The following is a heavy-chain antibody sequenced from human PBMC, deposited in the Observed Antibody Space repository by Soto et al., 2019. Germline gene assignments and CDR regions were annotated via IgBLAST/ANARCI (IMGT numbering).Heavy chain of an antibody. J-gene: IGHJ6*02. Sequence: ASGKVSCKDSGYTFTRYAMHWVRQAPGQRLEWMGWINAGNGNTKYSQKFQGRVTITRDTSASTAYMELSSLRSEDTAVYYCAGGGLQYYDTSGYFPGIGVCRHVPTVPAS. D-gene: IGHD3-22*01. CDR3: AGGGLQYYDTSGYFPGIGV. CDR1: GYTFTRYA. CDR2: INAGNGNT. V-gene: IGHV1-3*01.